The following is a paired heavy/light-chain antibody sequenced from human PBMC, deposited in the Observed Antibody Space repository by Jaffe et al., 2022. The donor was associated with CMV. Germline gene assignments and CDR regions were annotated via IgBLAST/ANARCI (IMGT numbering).Light chain of an antibody. CDR1: QSVSSSY. CDR3: QQYGT. Sequence: EIVLTQSPGTLSLSPGERAILSCRASQSVSSSYLAWYQQKPGQAPRLLIYAASSRTTGIPDRFSGSGSGTDFTLTISRLEPEDFAVYYCQQYGTFGQGTKVEVK. V-gene: IGKV3-20*01. J-gene: IGKJ1*01. CDR2: AAS.
Heavy chain of an antibody. CDR1: GYTFTAYY. Sequence: QVHLVQSGAEVKKPGASVKVSCKASGYTFTAYYIHWVRQAPGQRLEWMGWINPYSGATNYAQKFQGRVTLTRDTSISTAYMELSRLRSDDRAVYYCARAHSGSYIAFAYWGQGTLVTVSS. CDR3: ARAHSGSYIAFAY. V-gene: IGHV1-2*02. D-gene: IGHD1-26*01. J-gene: IGHJ4*02. CDR2: INPYSGAT.